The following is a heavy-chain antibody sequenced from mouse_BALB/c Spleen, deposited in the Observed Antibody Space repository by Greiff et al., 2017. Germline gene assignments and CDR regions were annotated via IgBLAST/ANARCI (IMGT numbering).Heavy chain of an antibody. CDR1: GFNIKDTY. Sequence: EVQLVESGAELVKPGASVKLSCTASGFNIKDTYMHWVKQRPEQGLEWIGRIDPANGNTKYDPKFQGKATITADTSSNTAYLQLSSLTSEDTAVYYCARDDGYYEGAMDYWGQGTSVTVSS. V-gene: IGHV14-3*02. J-gene: IGHJ4*01. CDR3: ARDDGYYEGAMDY. CDR2: IDPANGNT. D-gene: IGHD2-3*01.